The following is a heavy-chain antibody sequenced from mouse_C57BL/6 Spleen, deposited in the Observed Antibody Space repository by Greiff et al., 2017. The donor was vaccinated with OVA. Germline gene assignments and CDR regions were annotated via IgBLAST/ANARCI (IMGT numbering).Heavy chain of an antibody. CDR2: IYPGDGDT. D-gene: IGHD2-12*01. J-gene: IGHJ2*01. Sequence: QVQLQQSGAELVKPGASVEISCKASGYAFSSYWMNWVKQRPGKGLEWIGQIYPGDGDTNYSGKFKGKATLTADKSSSTAYMQLSSLTSEDSAVYFCSTYYTGYFDYWGQGTTLTVSS. CDR3: STYYTGYFDY. V-gene: IGHV1-80*01. CDR1: GYAFSSYW.